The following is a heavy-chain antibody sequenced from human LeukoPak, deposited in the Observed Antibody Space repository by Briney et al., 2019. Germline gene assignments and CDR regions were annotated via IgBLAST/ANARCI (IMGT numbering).Heavy chain of an antibody. CDR2: IIPIFGTA. V-gene: IGHV1-69*13. CDR3: ARHKLDSSGYYSSFPDFDY. D-gene: IGHD3-22*01. CDR1: GGTFSSYA. Sequence: GASVKVSCKASGGTFSSYAISWVRQAPGQGLEWMGGIIPIFGTANYAQKFQGRVTITADESTSTAYMELSSLRSEDTAVYYCARHKLDSSGYYSSFPDFDYWGQGTLVTVSS. J-gene: IGHJ4*02.